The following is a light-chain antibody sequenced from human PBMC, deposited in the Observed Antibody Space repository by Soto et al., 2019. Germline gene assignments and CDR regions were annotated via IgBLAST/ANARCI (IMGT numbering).Light chain of an antibody. Sequence: EIVLTQSPGTLSLSPGERATLSCRASQSVSSSYLAWYQQKPGQAPRLLIYGASSRATGIPDRFSGSGSVTDFTLTISTLEPEDFAVYYCQQYGSSPQYTFGQGTKLEIK. CDR1: QSVSSSY. CDR3: QQYGSSPQYT. J-gene: IGKJ2*01. V-gene: IGKV3-20*01. CDR2: GAS.